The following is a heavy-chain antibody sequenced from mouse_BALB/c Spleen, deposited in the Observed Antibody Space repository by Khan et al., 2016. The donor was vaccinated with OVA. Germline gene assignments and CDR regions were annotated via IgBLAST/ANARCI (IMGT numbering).Heavy chain of an antibody. V-gene: IGHV1-77*01. CDR2: ISPGSGDT. CDR1: GYTFTDYY. D-gene: IGHD1-1*01. Sequence: QVQLQQSGAELARPGASVKLSCKASGYTFTDYYINWVKLRTGQGLEWIGEISPGSGDTKYNERFKGKATLTADKSSCTAYMQLSSLTSQASAVYFCARMNDCCYTVADWVQGTLVTVSS. CDR3: ARMNDCCYTVAD. J-gene: IGHJ3*01.